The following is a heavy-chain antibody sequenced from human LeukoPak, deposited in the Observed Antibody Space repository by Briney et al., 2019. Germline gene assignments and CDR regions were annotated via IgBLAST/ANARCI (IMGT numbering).Heavy chain of an antibody. D-gene: IGHD1-26*01. CDR2: ICYDGSKQ. J-gene: IGHJ3*02. V-gene: IGHV3-33*06. CDR1: GFTFSSYG. CDR3: AKDGRELRAFDI. Sequence: PRRCLILSCAAPGFTFSSYGIDWVRQAPGKGLGRVAVICYDGSKQSYAGSVKGRFTISRDNSKNTLYLQMNSLRAEDTAVYYCAKDGRELRAFDIWGQGTMVTVYS.